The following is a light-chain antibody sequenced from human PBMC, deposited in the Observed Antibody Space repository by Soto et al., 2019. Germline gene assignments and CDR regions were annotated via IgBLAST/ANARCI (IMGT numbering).Light chain of an antibody. Sequence: IVITHSPATLSVSPGERAALSCGASQRISSNLAWYQHKLCQAPSVLIFGASTRATGIPASFSGSGSGTEFSLTINSLQSEDFAVYYCQEYNTWPWTFGQGTKVDIK. CDR1: QRISSN. CDR2: GAS. J-gene: IGKJ1*01. V-gene: IGKV3D-15*01. CDR3: QEYNTWPWT.